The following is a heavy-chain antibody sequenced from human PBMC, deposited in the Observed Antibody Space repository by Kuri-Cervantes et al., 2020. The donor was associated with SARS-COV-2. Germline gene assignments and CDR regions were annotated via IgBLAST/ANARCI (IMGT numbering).Heavy chain of an antibody. J-gene: IGHJ4*02. CDR2: IKQDGSEK. CDR1: GFTFSSYW. Sequence: GGSLRLSCAASGFTFSSYWMSWVRQAPGKGLEWVANIKQDGSEKYYVDSVKGRFTISRDNSKSMLFLQMSGLTDEDTARYYCARPSRGGFDYWGQGSLVTVSS. CDR3: ARPSRGGFDY. V-gene: IGHV3-7*05.